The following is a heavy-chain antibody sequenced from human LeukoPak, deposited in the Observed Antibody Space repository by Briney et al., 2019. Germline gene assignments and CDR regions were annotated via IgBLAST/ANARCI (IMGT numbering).Heavy chain of an antibody. Sequence: SETLSLTCSVSGGSISSYYWSWIRQPPSKELEWIGYIYYSGSTNYNPSLKSRVTISVDTSKNQFSLKLSSVTAADTAVYYCARSGYYYDSLDYWGQGTLVTVSS. V-gene: IGHV4-59*08. CDR1: GGSISSYY. J-gene: IGHJ4*02. CDR3: ARSGYYYDSLDY. D-gene: IGHD3-22*01. CDR2: IYYSGST.